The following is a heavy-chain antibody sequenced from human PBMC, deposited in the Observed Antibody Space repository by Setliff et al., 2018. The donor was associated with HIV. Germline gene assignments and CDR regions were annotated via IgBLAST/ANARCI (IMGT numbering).Heavy chain of an antibody. CDR1: GFTFSNYG. Sequence: GSLRLSCAASGFTFSNYGMHWVRQAPGKGLEWVAVIWYDANNKYYADFVKGRFTISRDNSKNTLYLQMNSLRAEDTAVYYCAKEQVPAAIQFHYYYMDVWGKGTTVTVSS. V-gene: IGHV3-33*06. D-gene: IGHD2-2*01. CDR2: IWYDANNK. CDR3: AKEQVPAAIQFHYYYMDV. J-gene: IGHJ6*03.